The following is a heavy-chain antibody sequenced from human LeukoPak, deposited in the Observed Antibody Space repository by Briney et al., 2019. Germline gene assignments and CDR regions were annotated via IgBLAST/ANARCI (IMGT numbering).Heavy chain of an antibody. CDR1: GGSISSGDYY. CDR3: ARGTLEWLLRYYYGMDV. CDR2: IYYSGST. D-gene: IGHD3-3*01. V-gene: IGHV4-30-4*01. J-gene: IGHJ6*02. Sequence: SETLSLTCPVSGGSISSGDYYWSWIRQPPGKGLEWIGYIYYSGSTYYNPSLKSRVTISVDTSKNQFSLKLSSVTAADTAVYYCARGTLEWLLRYYYGMDVWGQGTTVTVSS.